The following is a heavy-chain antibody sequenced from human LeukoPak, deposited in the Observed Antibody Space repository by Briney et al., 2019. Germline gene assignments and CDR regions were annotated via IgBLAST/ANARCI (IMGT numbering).Heavy chain of an antibody. V-gene: IGHV6-1*01. CDR2: TYYRSTWYN. CDR1: GDSVSSNSVT. D-gene: IGHD2-2*01. CDR3: ARRLTQYDCFDP. Sequence: SQTLSLTCAISGDSVSSNSVTWNWVRQSPSRGLEWLGRTYYRSTWYNDYAVSVRGRMTVNPDTSKNQFSLHLNSVTPEDTAVYYCARRLTQYDCFDPWGQGILVTVSS. J-gene: IGHJ5*02.